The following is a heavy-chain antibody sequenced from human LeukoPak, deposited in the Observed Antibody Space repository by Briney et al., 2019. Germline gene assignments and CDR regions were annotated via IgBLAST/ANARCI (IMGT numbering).Heavy chain of an antibody. D-gene: IGHD3-10*01. J-gene: IGHJ4*02. CDR2: IIPIFGTA. CDR3: ARVYDSGSYSCPH. Sequence: SVKVSCKASGGTFSSYAISWVRQAPGQGLEWMGGIIPIFGTANYAQKFQGRVTMTADESTSTAYMELSSLRSEDTAVYYCARVYDSGSYSCPHWGQGTLVTVSS. CDR1: GGTFSSYA. V-gene: IGHV1-69*13.